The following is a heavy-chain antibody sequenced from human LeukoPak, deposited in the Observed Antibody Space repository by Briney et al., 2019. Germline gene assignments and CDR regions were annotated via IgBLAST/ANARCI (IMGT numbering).Heavy chain of an antibody. J-gene: IGHJ3*02. CDR3: ARGSTYSSGPNAFDI. CDR2: IRSSGGYI. D-gene: IGHD6-19*01. V-gene: IGHV3-21*01. CDR1: GFTFSSYS. Sequence: GGSLRLSCAASGFTFSSYSITWVRQAPGKGLEWVSSIRSSGGYIYYGDSVQGRFTIFRDNAENSLHLQMDSLRVEDTAVYYCARGSTYSSGPNAFDIWGQGTMVTVSS.